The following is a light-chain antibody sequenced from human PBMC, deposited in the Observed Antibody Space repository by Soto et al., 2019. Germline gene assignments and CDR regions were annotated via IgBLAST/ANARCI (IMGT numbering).Light chain of an antibody. CDR1: SGDIGSYHR. J-gene: IGLJ1*01. Sequence: QSVLTQPASVSGSPGQSITISCTGTSGDIGSYHRASWYQQHPGKAPKLIIYEVTDRPSGVSNRFSGSKSGNTASLTISGLQAEDEAEYYCSSYTNINTRACVFGTGTKVTVL. V-gene: IGLV2-14*01. CDR2: EVT. CDR3: SSYTNINTRACV.